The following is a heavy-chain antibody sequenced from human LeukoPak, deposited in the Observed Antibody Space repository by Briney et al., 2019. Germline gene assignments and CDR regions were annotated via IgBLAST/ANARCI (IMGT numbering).Heavy chain of an antibody. D-gene: IGHD3-22*01. CDR1: GGSISSGGYY. J-gene: IGHJ4*02. CDR2: IYYSGST. V-gene: IGHV4-31*03. Sequence: SETLSLTCTVSGGSISSGGYYWSWIRQHPGKGLEWIGYIYYSGSTYYNPSLKSRVTISVDTSKNQFSLKLSSVTAADTAGYFCSRGLDSRKLGYWGQGTLVTVSS. CDR3: SRGLDSRKLGY.